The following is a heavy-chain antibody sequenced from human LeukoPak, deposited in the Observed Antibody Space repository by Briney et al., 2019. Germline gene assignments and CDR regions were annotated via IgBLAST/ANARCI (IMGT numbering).Heavy chain of an antibody. CDR1: GYTFTSYA. CDR2: SNAGNGNT. Sequence: ASVKVSCKASGYTFTSYAMHWVRQAPGQRLEWMGWSNAGNGNTKYSQEFQGRVTITRDTSASTAYMELSSLRSEDMAVYYCAREIVVVTAPGNFDYWGQGTLVTVSS. D-gene: IGHD2-21*02. V-gene: IGHV1-3*02. J-gene: IGHJ4*02. CDR3: AREIVVVTAPGNFDY.